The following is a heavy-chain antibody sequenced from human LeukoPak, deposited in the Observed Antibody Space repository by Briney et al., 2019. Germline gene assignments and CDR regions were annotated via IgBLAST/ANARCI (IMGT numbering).Heavy chain of an antibody. D-gene: IGHD2-2*01. Sequence: PGGSLRLSCAASGFTFSSYAMHWVRQAPGKGVEGVAVISYDGSNKYYADSVKGGFTISRDNSKNTLYLQMNSLRAEDTAVYYCARDPVVPAAQQFDYWGQGTLVTVSS. CDR3: ARDPVVPAAQQFDY. V-gene: IGHV3-30-3*01. J-gene: IGHJ4*02. CDR1: GFTFSSYA. CDR2: ISYDGSNK.